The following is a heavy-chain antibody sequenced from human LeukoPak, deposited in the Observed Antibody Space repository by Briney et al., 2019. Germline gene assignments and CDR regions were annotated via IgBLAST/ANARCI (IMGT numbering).Heavy chain of an antibody. D-gene: IGHD3-10*01. Sequence: GGSLRLSCAASGFTFSSNAMSWVRQAPGKGLEWVSSISGNGGTTWYADSVKGRFTISRDSSKNTLYLQLNSLRAEDTAVYYCAKSGQFDYWGQGTPVTVSS. CDR2: ISGNGGTT. CDR1: GFTFSSNA. J-gene: IGHJ4*02. V-gene: IGHV3-23*01. CDR3: AKSGQFDY.